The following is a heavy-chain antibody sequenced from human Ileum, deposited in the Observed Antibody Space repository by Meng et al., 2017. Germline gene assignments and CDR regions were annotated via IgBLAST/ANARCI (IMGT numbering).Heavy chain of an antibody. CDR2: IYTSGST. CDR3: ARDVVPTVTYYYNWFDP. Sequence: QGQRTAADPVLVKPSESLSPPCIVSGGSISSSYWSGIRQPAGKGLEWIGRIYTSGSTNYNPSLKSRVTMSVDTSKNQFSLKLSSVTAADTAVYYCARDVVPTVTYYYNWFDPWGQGTLVTVSS. J-gene: IGHJ5*02. V-gene: IGHV4-4*07. D-gene: IGHD4-17*01. CDR1: GGSISSSY.